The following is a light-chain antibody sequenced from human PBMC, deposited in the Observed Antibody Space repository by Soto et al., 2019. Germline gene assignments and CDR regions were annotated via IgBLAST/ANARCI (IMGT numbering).Light chain of an antibody. CDR2: KAS. CDR1: HSISSW. Sequence: DIQMTQSPSTLSASVGDRATITCRASHSISSWLAWYQQKPGKAPKLLIYKASSLESGVPSRFSGSGSGTEFTLTISSLQPDDFATYYCQQYNSYPWTFGQGTKVEIK. V-gene: IGKV1-5*03. CDR3: QQYNSYPWT. J-gene: IGKJ1*01.